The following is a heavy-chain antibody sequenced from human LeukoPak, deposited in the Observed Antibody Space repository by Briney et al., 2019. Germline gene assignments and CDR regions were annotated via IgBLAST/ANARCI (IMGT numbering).Heavy chain of an antibody. V-gene: IGHV3-15*01. CDR2: IKSKTDGGTT. CDR3: TTVVYYDILTGYKS. J-gene: IGHJ4*02. Sequence: GGPLRLSCAASGFTFSNAWMSWVRQAPGKGLEWVGRIKSKTDGGTTDYAAPVKGRFTISRDDSKNTLYLQMNSLKTEDTAVYYCTTVVYYDILTGYKSWGQGTLVTVSS. D-gene: IGHD3-9*01. CDR1: GFTFSNAW.